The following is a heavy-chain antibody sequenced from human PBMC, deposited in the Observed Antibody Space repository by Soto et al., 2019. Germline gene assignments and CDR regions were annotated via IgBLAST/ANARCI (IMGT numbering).Heavy chain of an antibody. V-gene: IGHV4-59*01. J-gene: IGHJ5*01. Sequence: QVQLQESGPGLVKPSETLALICTVSGGSISNYYWNWIRQPPGKALEWIAYVHYSGTTNFNPSLKSRVTISVDTSKNQFSLKLRSVAAADTAVYYCAGGSSGWSSLDSWGQGTLVTVSS. CDR2: VHYSGTT. D-gene: IGHD6-19*01. CDR1: GGSISNYY. CDR3: AGGSSGWSSLDS.